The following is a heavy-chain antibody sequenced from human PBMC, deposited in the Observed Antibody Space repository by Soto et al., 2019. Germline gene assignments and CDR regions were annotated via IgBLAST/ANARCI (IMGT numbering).Heavy chain of an antibody. CDR3: GRDRMGGTMEGYYY. CDR2: IIPITGRP. V-gene: IGHV1-69*01. Sequence: QMQLVQSDSEVKKPGSSVKVSCKASRDSFSSYAIIWVRQAPGQGLEWMGGIIPITGRPKYAQKFQGRVTITGEESTGTAFLEVSPPRSGHTAIYFFGRDRMGGTMEGYYYWGQGTLIAVSS. J-gene: IGHJ4*02. CDR1: RDSFSSYA. D-gene: IGHD3-3*01.